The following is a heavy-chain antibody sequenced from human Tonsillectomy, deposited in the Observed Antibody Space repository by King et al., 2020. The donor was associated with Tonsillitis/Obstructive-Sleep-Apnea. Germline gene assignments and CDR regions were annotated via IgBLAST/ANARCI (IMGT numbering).Heavy chain of an antibody. J-gene: IGHJ6*03. CDR3: ARQVASYDYSNYYYYYYMDV. CDR2: TYPGDSQT. D-gene: IGHD4-11*01. CDR1: GYSFTSYW. V-gene: IGHV5-51*01. Sequence: QLVQSGAEVREPGESLKISCKGSGYSFTSYWIGWVRQMPGKGLEWMGITYPGDSQTRYSPSFQGQVTISADKSISTAYLQWSSLKASDTAMHYCARQVASYDYSNYYYYYYMDVWGKGTTVTVSS.